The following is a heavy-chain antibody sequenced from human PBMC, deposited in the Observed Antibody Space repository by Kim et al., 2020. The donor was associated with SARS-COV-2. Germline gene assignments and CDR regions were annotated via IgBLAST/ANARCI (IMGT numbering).Heavy chain of an antibody. CDR3: ARGNYDILTTYYTVDY. CDR2: ISSSSSYI. J-gene: IGHJ4*02. CDR1: GFTFSSYS. Sequence: EGSLRLSCAASGFTFSSYSMNWVRQAPGKGLEWVSSISSSSSYIYHADSVKGRFTISRDNAKNSLYLQMNSLRAEDTAVYYCARGNYDILTTYYTVDYWGQGTLVTVSS. V-gene: IGHV3-21*06. D-gene: IGHD3-9*01.